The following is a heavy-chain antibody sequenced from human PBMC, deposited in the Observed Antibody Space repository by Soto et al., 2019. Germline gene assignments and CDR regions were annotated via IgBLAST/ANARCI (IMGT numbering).Heavy chain of an antibody. CDR3: ARWLRVGQWRGRAPGDY. V-gene: IGHV1-8*01. D-gene: IGHD5-18*01. CDR2: MNPNSGNT. CDR1: GYTFTSYD. J-gene: IGHJ4*02. Sequence: ASVKVSCKASGYTFTSYDINWVRQATGQGLEWMGWMNPNSGNTGYAQKFQGRVTMTRDTSISTAYMELSSLRSEDTAVYYCARWLRVGQWRGRAPGDYWGQGTLVTVS.